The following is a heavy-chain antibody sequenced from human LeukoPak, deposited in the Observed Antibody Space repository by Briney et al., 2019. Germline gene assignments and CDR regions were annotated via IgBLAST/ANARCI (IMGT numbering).Heavy chain of an antibody. D-gene: IGHD2-15*01. V-gene: IGHV1-69*06. CDR2: IIPIFGTA. CDR3: AGAKNPVVAAIEPIFDY. Sequence: GASAKVSCKASGYTFTSYYMHWVRQAPGQGLEWMGGIIPIFGTANYAQKFQGRVTITADKSTSTAYMELSSLRSEDTAVYYCAGAKNPVVAAIEPIFDYWGQGTLVTVSS. J-gene: IGHJ4*02. CDR1: GYTFTSYY.